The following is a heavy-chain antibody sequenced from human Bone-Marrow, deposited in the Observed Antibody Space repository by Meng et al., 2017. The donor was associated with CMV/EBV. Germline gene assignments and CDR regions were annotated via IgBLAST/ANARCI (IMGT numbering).Heavy chain of an antibody. CDR2: INPSGGST. CDR3: ARDGTYCSSTSCHNWFDP. CDR1: GYTFTSYY. Sequence: ASVKVSCKASGYTFTSYYMHWVRQAPGQGLEWMGIINPSGGSTSYAQKFQGRVTMTTDTSTSTAYMELRSLRSDDTAVYYCARDGTYCSSTSCHNWFDPWGQGTLVTVSS. J-gene: IGHJ5*02. D-gene: IGHD2-2*01. V-gene: IGHV1-46*01.